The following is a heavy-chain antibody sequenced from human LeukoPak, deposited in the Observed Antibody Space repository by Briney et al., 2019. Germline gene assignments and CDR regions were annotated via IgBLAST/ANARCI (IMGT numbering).Heavy chain of an antibody. J-gene: IGHJ6*02. D-gene: IGHD5-18*01. CDR1: GFTFSIYW. Sequence: GGSLRLSCAASGFTFSIYWMSWVRQAPGKGLEWVANIKLDGSEKYYVDSVKGRFTISRDNAKNSLYLQMNSLRAEDTAVYYCAKDRARDTPMNYYYYGMDVWGQGTTVTVSS. CDR2: IKLDGSEK. CDR3: AKDRARDTPMNYYYYGMDV. V-gene: IGHV3-7*01.